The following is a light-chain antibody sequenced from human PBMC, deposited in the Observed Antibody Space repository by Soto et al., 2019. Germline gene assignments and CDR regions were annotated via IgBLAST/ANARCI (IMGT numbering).Light chain of an antibody. CDR2: TDN. J-gene: IGLJ1*01. V-gene: IGLV1-44*01. Sequence: QSALTQPPSVSGTPGQSVTISCSGGSSNIGSNSVNWYQQLPGTAPKLLIFTDNQRPPGVPDRFSGSKSGTSASLAISGLQPQDEADHYCAAWDNSLNVYVFGTGTKLTVL. CDR1: SSNIGSNS. CDR3: AAWDNSLNVYV.